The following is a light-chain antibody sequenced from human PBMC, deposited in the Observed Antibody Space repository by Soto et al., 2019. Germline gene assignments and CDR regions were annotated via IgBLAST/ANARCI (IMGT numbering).Light chain of an antibody. CDR3: CSYAGSPYYV. V-gene: IGLV2-11*01. J-gene: IGLJ1*01. Sequence: QSALTQPRSVSGSPGQSVTISCTGTSSDVGGYNYVSWYQQHPGKAPKLTIYDVSKRPSGVPDRFSGSKSGNTASLTISGLQAEDEADYYCCSYAGSPYYVFGTGTKLTVL. CDR1: SSDVGGYNY. CDR2: DVS.